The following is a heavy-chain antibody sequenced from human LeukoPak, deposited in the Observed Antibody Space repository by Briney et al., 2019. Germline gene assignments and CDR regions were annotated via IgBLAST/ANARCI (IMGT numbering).Heavy chain of an antibody. CDR2: MNPNSGNT. CDR3: ARATRVLWFGELLSGMDV. V-gene: IGHV1-8*01. J-gene: IGHJ6*02. Sequence: GASVKVSCKASGYTFTSYDINWVRQATGQGLEWMGWMNPNSGNTGYAQKFQGRVTMTRNTSISTAYMALSSLRSEDTAVYYCARATRVLWFGELLSGMDVWGQGTTVTVSS. D-gene: IGHD3-10*01. CDR1: GYTFTSYD.